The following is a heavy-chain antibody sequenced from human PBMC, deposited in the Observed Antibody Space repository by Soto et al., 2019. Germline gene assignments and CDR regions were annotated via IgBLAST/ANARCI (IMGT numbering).Heavy chain of an antibody. CDR1: GYTFTGYY. Sequence: QVQLVQSGAEVKKPGASVKVSCKASGYTFTGYYMHWVRQAPGQGLEWMGWINPNSGGTNYAQKFQGWVTMTRDTSFSTAYMELSRLRSDDTAVYYCARGANCSGGSCNDYYYYYYMDVWGKGTTVTVSS. CDR3: ARGANCSGGSCNDYYYYYYMDV. V-gene: IGHV1-2*04. D-gene: IGHD2-15*01. CDR2: INPNSGGT. J-gene: IGHJ6*03.